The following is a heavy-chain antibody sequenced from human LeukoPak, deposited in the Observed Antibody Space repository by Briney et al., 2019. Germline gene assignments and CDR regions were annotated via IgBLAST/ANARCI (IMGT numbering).Heavy chain of an antibody. CDR2: IRSKANNYAT. CDR1: GFTFSGSA. J-gene: IGHJ4*02. CDR3: TRQDSGFDY. D-gene: IGHD6-19*01. V-gene: IGHV3-73*01. Sequence: GGSLRLSCAASGFTFSGSAMHWVRQASGKGLEWVGRIRSKANNYATTYVASVKGRFTISRDDLRNTASLQMNSLKTEDTAVYYCTRQDSGFDYWGQGTLVTVSS.